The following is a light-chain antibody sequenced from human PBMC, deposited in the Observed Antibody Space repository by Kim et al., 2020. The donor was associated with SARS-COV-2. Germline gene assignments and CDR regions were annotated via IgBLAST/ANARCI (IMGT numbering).Light chain of an antibody. CDR3: SSYTSSSGLMV. CDR2: EVT. Sequence: QSITISCKGTSSDIDDYNYVSWYQQHPGKAPKLMIYEVTKRPSGVSYRFSGSKSGNTASLTISGLQAEDEADYYCSSYTSSSGLMVFGGGTQLTVL. V-gene: IGLV2-14*01. J-gene: IGLJ3*02. CDR1: SSDIDDYNY.